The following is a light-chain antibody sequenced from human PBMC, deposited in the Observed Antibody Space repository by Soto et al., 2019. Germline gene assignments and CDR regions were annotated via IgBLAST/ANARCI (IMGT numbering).Light chain of an antibody. CDR3: QQYYTTLT. V-gene: IGKV4-1*01. CDR2: WAS. J-gene: IGKJ4*01. CDR1: QSVLYSSDNKNY. Sequence: DIVMTQSPDSLAVSLGERATINCKSSQSVLYSSDNKNYLAWYQQKPGQPPKLLIYWASTRDSGVPDRFSGSGSGTDFTLTVSSLQAEDGAVYFCQQYYTTLTFGGGTKVEI.